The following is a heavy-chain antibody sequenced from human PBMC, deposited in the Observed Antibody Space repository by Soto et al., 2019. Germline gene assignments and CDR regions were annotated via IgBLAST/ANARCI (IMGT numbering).Heavy chain of an antibody. CDR3: ARVPRDVVVTAIHYFDY. CDR2: IYYSGST. D-gene: IGHD2-21*02. Sequence: SETLSLTCTVSGGSISSSSYYWGWIRQPPGKGLEWIGSIYYSGSTYYNPSLKSRVTISVDTSKNQFSLKLSSVTAAEAAVYYCARVPRDVVVTAIHYFDYWGQGTLVTVSS. V-gene: IGHV4-39*07. CDR1: GGSISSSSYY. J-gene: IGHJ4*02.